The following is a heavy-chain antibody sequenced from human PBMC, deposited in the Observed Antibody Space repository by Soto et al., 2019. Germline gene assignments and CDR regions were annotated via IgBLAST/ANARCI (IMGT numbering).Heavy chain of an antibody. CDR2: ISYDGSNK. J-gene: IGHJ2*01. V-gene: IGHV3-30-3*01. D-gene: IGHD4-4*01. CDR3: ARPLWRDDYNWGYFDL. CDR1: GFTFSSYA. Sequence: QVQLVESGGGVVQPGRSLRLSCAASGFTFSSYAMHWVRQAPGKGLEWVAVISYDGSNKYYADSVKGRFTISSDNSKNTLYLQMNSLRAEVTAVYYCARPLWRDDYNWGYFDLWGRGTLVTVSS.